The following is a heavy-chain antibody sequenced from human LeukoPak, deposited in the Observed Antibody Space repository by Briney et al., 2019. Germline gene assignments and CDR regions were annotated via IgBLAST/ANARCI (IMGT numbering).Heavy chain of an antibody. Sequence: GGPLTLSCAASGLTVNGAAMHWPRQASGKGVGGFGRLRSKANSYATAYAASVKGSFTISRDHSKNTAYLQMNSLKAEDTAVYYCTRLAAAGPLFDYWGQGTLVTVSS. V-gene: IGHV3-73*01. CDR1: GLTVNGAA. CDR3: TRLAAAGPLFDY. CDR2: LRSKANSYAT. J-gene: IGHJ4*02. D-gene: IGHD6-13*01.